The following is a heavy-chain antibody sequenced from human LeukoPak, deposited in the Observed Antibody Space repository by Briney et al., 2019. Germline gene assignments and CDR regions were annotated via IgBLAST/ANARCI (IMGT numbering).Heavy chain of an antibody. CDR1: GFTFSSYA. D-gene: IGHD3-22*01. Sequence: GGSLRLSCAACGFTFSSYAMSLVRQAPGKGLEWVSAISGSGGSTYYADSVKGRFTISRDNAKNSLYLQMNSLRAEDTAVYYCARDFTPGYYDSISAFDIWGQGTMVTVSS. J-gene: IGHJ3*02. V-gene: IGHV3-23*01. CDR2: ISGSGGST. CDR3: ARDFTPGYYDSISAFDI.